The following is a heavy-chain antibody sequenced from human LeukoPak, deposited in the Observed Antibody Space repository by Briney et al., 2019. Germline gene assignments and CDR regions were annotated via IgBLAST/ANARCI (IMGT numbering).Heavy chain of an antibody. Sequence: ASVKVSCKASGYTFTSYYMHWVRQAPGQGLEWMGWMNPNSGGTNYAQKFQGRVTITRDTSISTAYMELSSLRSDDTAVYYCATVYSSGWNFHYWGQGTLVTVSS. CDR1: GYTFTSYY. J-gene: IGHJ4*02. D-gene: IGHD6-19*01. CDR3: ATVYSSGWNFHY. CDR2: MNPNSGGT. V-gene: IGHV1-2*02.